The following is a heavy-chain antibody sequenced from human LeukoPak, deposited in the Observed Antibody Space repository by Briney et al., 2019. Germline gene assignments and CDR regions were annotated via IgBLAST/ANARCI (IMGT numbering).Heavy chain of an antibody. D-gene: IGHD3-22*01. V-gene: IGHV1-46*02. CDR3: ARELSGAYDSSGYTFDY. Sequence: ASVKVSCKASGYTFNRYYMHWVRQAPGQGLEWMGIIIPSSGSTSYAQKFQGRVTMTRDTSTSTVYMELSSLRSEDTAVYYCARELSGAYDSSGYTFDYWGQGTLVTVSS. CDR2: IIPSSGST. CDR1: GYTFNRYY. J-gene: IGHJ4*02.